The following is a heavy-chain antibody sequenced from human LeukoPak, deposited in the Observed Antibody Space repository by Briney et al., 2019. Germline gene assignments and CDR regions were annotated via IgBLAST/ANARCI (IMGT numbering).Heavy chain of an antibody. V-gene: IGHV4-34*01. CDR1: GGSFSGYY. Sequence: SETLSLTCAVYGGSFSGYYWSWIRQPPGKGLEWIGEINQSGSTNYNPSLKSRVTISVDTSKTQFSLKLSSVTAADTAVYYCARGRGHGSGSYYNPRYWYFDLWGRGTLVTGSS. CDR2: INQSGST. D-gene: IGHD3-10*01. J-gene: IGHJ2*01. CDR3: ARGRGHGSGSYYNPRYWYFDL.